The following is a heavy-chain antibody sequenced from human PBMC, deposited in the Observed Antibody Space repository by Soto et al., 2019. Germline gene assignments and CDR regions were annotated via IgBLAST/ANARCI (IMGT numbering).Heavy chain of an antibody. V-gene: IGHV4-39*01. Sequence: QLQLQESGPGLVKPSETLSLTCTVSGGSISSSSYYWGWIRQPPGKGLEWIGSIYYSGSTYYNPSLKSRVTISVDTSKNQFSLKLSSVTAADTAVYYCARQGYTGSGSPHAFDIWGQGTMVTVSS. CDR2: IYYSGST. CDR1: GGSISSSSYY. CDR3: ARQGYTGSGSPHAFDI. J-gene: IGHJ3*02. D-gene: IGHD3-10*01.